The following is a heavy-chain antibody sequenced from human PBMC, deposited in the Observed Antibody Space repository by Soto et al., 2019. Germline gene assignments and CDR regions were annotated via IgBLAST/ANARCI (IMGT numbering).Heavy chain of an antibody. D-gene: IGHD6-13*01. CDR3: AKDRVAAAGQPQTNWFDP. V-gene: IGHV3-23*01. CDR1: GFTFSSYA. Sequence: GGSLRLSCAASGFTFSSYAMSWVRQAPGKXLEWVSAISGSGGSTYYADSVKGRFTISRDNSKNTLYLQMNSLRAEDTAVYYCAKDRVAAAGQPQTNWFDPWGQGTLVTVSS. CDR2: ISGSGGST. J-gene: IGHJ5*02.